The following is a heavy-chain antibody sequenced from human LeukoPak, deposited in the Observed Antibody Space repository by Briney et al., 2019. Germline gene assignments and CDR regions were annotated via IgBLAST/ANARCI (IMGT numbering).Heavy chain of an antibody. Sequence: ASVKVSCKASGYTFTDYYIHWVRQTPGQGLEWMGWINPNSDGTNYAQKFQGRVTMTRDTSISTAYLDLSRLRSDDTAVYYCARVVVRDANNYKDYWGQGTLVTVSS. CDR3: ARVVVRDANNYKDY. V-gene: IGHV1-2*02. J-gene: IGHJ4*02. CDR1: GYTFTDYY. CDR2: INPNSDGT. D-gene: IGHD5-24*01.